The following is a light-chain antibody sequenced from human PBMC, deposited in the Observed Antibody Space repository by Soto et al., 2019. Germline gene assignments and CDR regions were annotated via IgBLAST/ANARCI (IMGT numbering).Light chain of an antibody. CDR2: DDS. CDR1: NIGSKR. V-gene: IGLV3-21*02. Sequence: SYELTQPPSVSVAPGQTARITCGGNNIGSKRVHWYQQKPGQAPVLVVYDDSDRPSGIPKRFSGSNSGNTATLTISRVEAGDEADYYCQVWDSSSDHLYVFGTGTKLTVL. J-gene: IGLJ1*01. CDR3: QVWDSSSDHLYV.